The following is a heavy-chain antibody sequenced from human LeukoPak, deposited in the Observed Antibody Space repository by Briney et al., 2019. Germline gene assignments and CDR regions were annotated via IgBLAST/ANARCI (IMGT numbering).Heavy chain of an antibody. D-gene: IGHD3-3*01. CDR2: IYSGGST. J-gene: IGHJ1*01. V-gene: IGHV3-66*02. Sequence: GGSLRLSCAASGFTVSSNYMSWVRQAPGKGLEWVSVIYSGGSTYYAYSVKGRFTISRDNSKNTLYLQMNSLRAEDTAVYYCARGARGYYDFWSGYYTAEYFQHWGQGTLVTVSS. CDR3: ARGARGYYDFWSGYYTAEYFQH. CDR1: GFTVSSNY.